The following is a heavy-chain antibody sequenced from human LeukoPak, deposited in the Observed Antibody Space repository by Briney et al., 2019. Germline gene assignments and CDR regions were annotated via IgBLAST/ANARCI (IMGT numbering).Heavy chain of an antibody. V-gene: IGHV3-23*01. Sequence: GGSLRLSCAASGFTFSSYAMNWVRQAPGRGLEWVSGIGGSGGSTYYADSVKGRLTISRDNSKNTLYLQMNSLRAEDTAVYYCAKSLQYCSGGTCYPGLYHYYGMDVWGQGTTVTVSS. J-gene: IGHJ6*02. CDR1: GFTFSSYA. CDR2: IGGSGGST. CDR3: AKSLQYCSGGTCYPGLYHYYGMDV. D-gene: IGHD2-15*01.